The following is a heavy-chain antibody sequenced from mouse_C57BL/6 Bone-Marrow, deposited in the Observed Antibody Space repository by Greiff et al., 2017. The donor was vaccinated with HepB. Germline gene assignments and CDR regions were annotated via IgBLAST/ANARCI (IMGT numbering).Heavy chain of an antibody. CDR1: GYTFTDYN. CDR3: ARERTTGVVDWYFDF. V-gene: IGHV1-18*01. CDR2: INPNNGGT. Sequence: EVQLQQSGPELVKPGASVKIPCKASGYTFTDYNMDWVKQSHGKSLEWIGDINPNNGGTIYNQKFKGKATLTVDKSSSTAYMELRSLTSEDTAVYYGARERTTGVVDWYFDFWGTGTTVTVSS. D-gene: IGHD1-1*01. J-gene: IGHJ1*03.